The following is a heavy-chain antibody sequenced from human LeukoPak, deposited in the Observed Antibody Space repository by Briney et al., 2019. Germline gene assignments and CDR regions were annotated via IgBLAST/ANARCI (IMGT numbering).Heavy chain of an antibody. CDR3: ARGTYSSSWLHAFDI. V-gene: IGHV1-24*01. J-gene: IGHJ3*02. Sequence: ASVKVSCKVSGYTLTELSMHWVRQAPGKGPEWMGGFDREDGEMIYAQKFQGRVTMTEDTSTDTAYMELSSLRSEDTAVYYCARGTYSSSWLHAFDIWGQGTMVTVSS. CDR1: GYTLTELS. CDR2: FDREDGEM. D-gene: IGHD6-13*01.